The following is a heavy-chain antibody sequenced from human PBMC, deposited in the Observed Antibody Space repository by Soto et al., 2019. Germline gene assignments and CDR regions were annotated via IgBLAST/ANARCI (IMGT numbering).Heavy chain of an antibody. Sequence: GGSLRLSCAASGFTFSSYAMSWVRQAPGKGLEWVSAISGSGGSTYYADSVKGRFTISRDNSKNTLYLQMNSLGAEDTAVYYCAKDGPRIQLWLSRYYYYGMDVWGQGTTVTVSS. CDR2: ISGSGGST. J-gene: IGHJ6*02. D-gene: IGHD5-18*01. V-gene: IGHV3-23*01. CDR3: AKDGPRIQLWLSRYYYYGMDV. CDR1: GFTFSSYA.